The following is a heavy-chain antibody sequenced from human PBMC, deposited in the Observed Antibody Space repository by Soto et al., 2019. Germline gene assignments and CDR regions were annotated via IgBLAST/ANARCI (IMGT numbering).Heavy chain of an antibody. CDR2: MNPNSGNT. D-gene: IGHD3-22*01. J-gene: IGHJ6*02. Sequence: VASVKVSCKASGYTFTSYDINWVRQATGQGLEWMGWMNPNSGNTGYAQKFQGRVTMTRNTSISTAYMELSSLRSEDTAVYYCARDRKYYYDSSGYPTTQGYGMDVWGQGTTVTVSS. V-gene: IGHV1-8*01. CDR3: ARDRKYYYDSSGYPTTQGYGMDV. CDR1: GYTFTSYD.